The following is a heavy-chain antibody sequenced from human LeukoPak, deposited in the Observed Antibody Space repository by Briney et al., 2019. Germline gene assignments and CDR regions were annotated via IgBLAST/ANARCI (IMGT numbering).Heavy chain of an antibody. Sequence: PGESLRLSCAASGFSFDDYAITWGPQAPGKGVEWVSGINWSGVSTGYADSVKGRFTISRDNTKNSLFLQLNSLRAEDTAFYYCAKGKDTLNPYWYFDVWGRGTLVSVSS. D-gene: IGHD5-18*01. J-gene: IGHJ2*01. V-gene: IGHV3-20*04. CDR3: AKGKDTLNPYWYFDV. CDR2: INWSGVST. CDR1: GFSFDDYA.